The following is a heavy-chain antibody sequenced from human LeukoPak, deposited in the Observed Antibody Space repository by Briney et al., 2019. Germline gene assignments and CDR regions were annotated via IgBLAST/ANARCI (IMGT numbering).Heavy chain of an antibody. V-gene: IGHV4-59*01. CDR3: ARGMGGPDY. D-gene: IGHD2-15*01. J-gene: IGHJ4*02. CDR2: ISYSGST. Sequence: SETLSLTCTVSGGSISSYYWSWIRQPPGKGLEWIGYISYSGSTNYNPSLKSRVTMSVDTSKNQFSLKLSSVTAADTAVYYCARGMGGPDYWGKGTLVTVSS. CDR1: GGSISSYY.